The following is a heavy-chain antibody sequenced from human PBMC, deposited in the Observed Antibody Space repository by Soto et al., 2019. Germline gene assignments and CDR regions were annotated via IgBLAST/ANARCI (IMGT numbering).Heavy chain of an antibody. D-gene: IGHD4-17*01. CDR2: ISGSGGST. J-gene: IGHJ3*02. Sequence: PGGSLRLSCAASGFTFSSYAMTWVRQAPGKGLEWVSAISGSGGSTYYADSVKGRFTISRDNSKNTLHLQVNSLRSEDTAVYYCAKGLYGDYAGGAFDIWGQGTMVT. CDR3: AKGLYGDYAGGAFDI. V-gene: IGHV3-23*01. CDR1: GFTFSSYA.